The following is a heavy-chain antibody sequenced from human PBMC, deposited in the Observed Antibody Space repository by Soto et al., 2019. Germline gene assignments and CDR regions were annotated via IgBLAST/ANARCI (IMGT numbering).Heavy chain of an antibody. V-gene: IGHV4-61*01. CDR3: ARLTEYSSSALPRDYYYYGMDV. Sequence: QVQLQESGPGLVKPSETLSLTCTVSGGSVSSGSYYWSWIRQPPGKGLEWIGYIYYSGSTNYNPSLKSRVTISVDTSKNQSSLKLSSVTAADTAVYYCARLTEYSSSALPRDYYYYGMDVWGQGTTVTVSS. CDR2: IYYSGST. J-gene: IGHJ6*02. CDR1: GGSVSSGSYY. D-gene: IGHD6-6*01.